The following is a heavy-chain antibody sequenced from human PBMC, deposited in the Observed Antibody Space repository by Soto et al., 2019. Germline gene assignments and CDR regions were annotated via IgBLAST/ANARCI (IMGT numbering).Heavy chain of an antibody. V-gene: IGHV3-66*01. D-gene: IGHD2-8*02. CDR3: ARDRGTGYVPLWFDP. CDR2: IYSGGST. Sequence: PGGSLRLSCAASGFTVSSNYMSWVRQAPGKGLEWVSVIYSGGSTYYADSVKGRFTISRDNSKNTLYLQMNSLRAEDTAVYYCARDRGTGYVPLWFDPWGQGTLVTVSS. CDR1: GFTVSSNY. J-gene: IGHJ5*02.